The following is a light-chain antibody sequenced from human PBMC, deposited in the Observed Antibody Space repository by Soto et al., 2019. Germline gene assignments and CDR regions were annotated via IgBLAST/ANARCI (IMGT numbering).Light chain of an antibody. Sequence: DIVMTQSPLSLPVTPGEPASISCRSSQSLLHSNGYNYFDWYLQKPGQSPQLLIYWGSNRAYGGPGRFSGSGSGTDFKLKISRVEAEDVGVYYCMQALQTPPYTFGQGTKLEIK. CDR2: WGS. CDR1: QSLLHSNGYNY. V-gene: IGKV2-28*01. J-gene: IGKJ2*01. CDR3: MQALQTPPYT.